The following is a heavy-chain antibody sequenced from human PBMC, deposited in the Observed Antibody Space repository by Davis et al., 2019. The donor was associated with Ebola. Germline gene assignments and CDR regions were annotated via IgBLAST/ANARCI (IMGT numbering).Heavy chain of an antibody. J-gene: IGHJ4*02. CDR2: IYHSGST. CDR3: ARHEYQLPLDY. D-gene: IGHD2-2*01. Sequence: MPSETLSLTCTVSGGSVSSGSYYWSWIRQPPGKGLEWIGSIYHSGSTYYNPSLKSRVTMSIDPSKNQYSLRLNSVTAADTAVYYCARHEYQLPLDYWGQGTLVTVSS. CDR1: GGSVSSGSYY. V-gene: IGHV4-39*07.